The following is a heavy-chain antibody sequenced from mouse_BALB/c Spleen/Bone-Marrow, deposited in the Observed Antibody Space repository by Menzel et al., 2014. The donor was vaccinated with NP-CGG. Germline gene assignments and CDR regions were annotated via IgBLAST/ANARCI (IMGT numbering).Heavy chain of an antibody. CDR2: ISSGGSYT. J-gene: IGHJ2*01. Sequence: EVKLMESGGGLVKPGGSLKLSCAASGFTFSSYAMSWVRQSPEKRLEWVAEISSGGSYTYYPDTVTGRFTISRDNAKNTLYLEMSSLRSEDTAMYYCARGGNYLDYWGQGTTLTVSP. CDR3: ARGGNYLDY. V-gene: IGHV5-9-4*01. CDR1: GFTFSSYA.